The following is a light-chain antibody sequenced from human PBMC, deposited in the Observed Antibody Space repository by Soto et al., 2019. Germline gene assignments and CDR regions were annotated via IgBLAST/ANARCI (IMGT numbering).Light chain of an antibody. CDR3: QQYGSSPIT. Sequence: EIVLTQSPSTLSSFPGDRVTLSCRASQYINTRLAWYQHRPGQAPRLLIYQTSIRAAGIPARFSASGSGTDFTLTISDVQPEDFALYYCQQYGSSPITFGQGTRLEI. CDR1: QYINTR. J-gene: IGKJ5*01. V-gene: IGKV3-11*01. CDR2: QTS.